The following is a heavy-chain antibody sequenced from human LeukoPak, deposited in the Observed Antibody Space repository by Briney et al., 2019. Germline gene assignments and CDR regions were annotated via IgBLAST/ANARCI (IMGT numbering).Heavy chain of an antibody. CDR2: INRDGSST. D-gene: IGHD3-10*01. V-gene: IGHV3-74*01. Sequence: GGSLRLSCAASGFTFSNYWMHWVRQDPGKGLVWVSRINRDGSSTNYADSVKGRFTISRDNAKNTLYLQMNSPRAEDTAVYYCTRESGSAYQFDYWGQGTLVTVSS. CDR3: TRESGSAYQFDY. CDR1: GFTFSNYW. J-gene: IGHJ4*02.